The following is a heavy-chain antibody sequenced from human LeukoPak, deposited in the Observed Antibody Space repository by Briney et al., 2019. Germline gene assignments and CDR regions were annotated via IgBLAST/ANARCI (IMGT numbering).Heavy chain of an antibody. Sequence: GGSLRLSCAASGFTFSSYEMHWVRQAPGMGLEWVSSISSTSTYIHYADSVKGRFTISRDNAKNSLYLQMNSLRAEDTAVYYCARFDYADYLAFHYWGQGTLVTVSS. CDR2: ISSTSTYI. CDR3: ARFDYADYLAFHY. CDR1: GFTFSSYE. V-gene: IGHV3-21*01. D-gene: IGHD4-17*01. J-gene: IGHJ4*02.